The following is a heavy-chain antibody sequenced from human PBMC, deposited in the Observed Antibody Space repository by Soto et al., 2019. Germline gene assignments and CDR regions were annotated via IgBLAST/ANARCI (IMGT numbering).Heavy chain of an antibody. CDR3: ARAYGDYVFDY. CDR2: IYYSGST. D-gene: IGHD4-17*01. Sequence: PSETLSLTCTVSCGSISSYYWSWIRQPPGKGLEWIGYIYYSGSTNYNPSLKSRVTISVDTSKNQFSLKLSSVTAADTAVYYCARAYGDYVFDYWGQGTLVTVSS. CDR1: CGSISSYY. V-gene: IGHV4-59*01. J-gene: IGHJ4*02.